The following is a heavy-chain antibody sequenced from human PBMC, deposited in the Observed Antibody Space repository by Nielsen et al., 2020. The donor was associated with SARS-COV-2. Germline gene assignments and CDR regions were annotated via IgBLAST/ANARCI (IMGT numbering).Heavy chain of an antibody. CDR1: GGSVSSNDW. CDR2: VSHSGSI. V-gene: IGHV4-4*02. D-gene: IGHD2-2*01. Sequence: SETLSLTCAVSGGSVSSNDWWTWVRQSPGKRLEWIGEVSHSGSINYNPSLKSRVTLSMDTSKRQFSLRLTSVSAADTAVYFCARGDLVVVPSPILGLGPFFYYFYLDVWGKGTTVIVSS. CDR3: ARGDLVVVPSPILGLGPFFYYFYLDV. J-gene: IGHJ6*03.